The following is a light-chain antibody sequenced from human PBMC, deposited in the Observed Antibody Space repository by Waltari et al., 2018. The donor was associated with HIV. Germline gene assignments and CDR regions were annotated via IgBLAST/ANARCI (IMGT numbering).Light chain of an antibody. CDR1: QDIGTY. J-gene: IGKJ3*01. CDR2: GAS. CDR3: QQYYSHPFT. Sequence: AIRMTQSPSSFSASTGDRVTITCRASQDIGTYLAWYQLKPGKAPKLLIYGASSLQSGVPSRFSGGGSGTDFSLTISCLQPEDFVTYCCQQYYSHPFTFGPGIKVEIK. V-gene: IGKV1-8*01.